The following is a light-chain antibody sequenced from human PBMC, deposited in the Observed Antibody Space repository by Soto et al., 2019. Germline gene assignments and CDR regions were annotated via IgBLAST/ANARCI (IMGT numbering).Light chain of an antibody. J-gene: IGKJ4*01. CDR3: QQYEDLPLT. V-gene: IGKV1-33*01. Sequence: DIQMTQSPSSLSASVGDRVTITCQASQDISNYLNWYQQKPGKAPKLLIFDASNVETGVPSRFSGSGSGTDFTFTIHSLQPEDAATYYCQQYEDLPLTFGRGTKVAIK. CDR2: DAS. CDR1: QDISNY.